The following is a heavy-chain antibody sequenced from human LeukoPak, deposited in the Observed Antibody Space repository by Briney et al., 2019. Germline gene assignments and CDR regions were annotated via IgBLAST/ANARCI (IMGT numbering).Heavy chain of an antibody. J-gene: IGHJ6*02. D-gene: IGHD2-21*02. Sequence: SETLSLTCTVSGGSISSYYWSWIRQPPGKGLEWIGYIYYSGSTNYNPSLKSRVTISVDTSKNQFSLKLSSVTAADAAVYYCARHIGAVTDAGYYYGMDVWGQGTTVIVSS. CDR2: IYYSGST. CDR1: GGSISSYY. V-gene: IGHV4-59*08. CDR3: ARHIGAVTDAGYYYGMDV.